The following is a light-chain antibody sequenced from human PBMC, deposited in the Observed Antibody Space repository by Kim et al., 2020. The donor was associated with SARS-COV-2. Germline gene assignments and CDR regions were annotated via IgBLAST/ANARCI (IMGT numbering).Light chain of an antibody. V-gene: IGLV6-57*04. CDR2: EDI. CDR3: QSYDSTNHVV. J-gene: IGLJ2*01. CDR1: SGRIASNF. Sequence: NFMLTQPHSVSESPGKTVTISCTRNSGRIASNFVQWYQQRPGSAPTTVIYEDILRPSGVPDRFSGSIDRSSNSASLIISGLKTEDEADYHCQSYDSTNHVVFGGGTQLTVL.